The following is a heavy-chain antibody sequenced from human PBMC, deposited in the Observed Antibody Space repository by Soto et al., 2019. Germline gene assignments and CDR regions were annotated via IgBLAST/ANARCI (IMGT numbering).Heavy chain of an antibody. CDR2: IYHSGST. J-gene: IGHJ4*02. V-gene: IGHV4-30-2*01. D-gene: IGHD5-12*01. Sequence: TLSLTCAVSGGSISSGGYSSSCIRQPPGKGLEWLGYIYHSGSTYYNPSLKSRVTISVDRSKNQFSLKLSSVTAADTAVYYCARRRYIDSGYEPYYYDCWGQGTLGPVSS. CDR1: GGSISSGGYS. CDR3: ARRRYIDSGYEPYYYDC.